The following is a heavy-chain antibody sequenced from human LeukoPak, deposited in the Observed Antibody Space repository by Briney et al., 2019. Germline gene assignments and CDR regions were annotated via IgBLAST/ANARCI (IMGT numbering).Heavy chain of an antibody. J-gene: IGHJ4*02. D-gene: IGHD6-13*01. CDR1: GFTFSTYS. Sequence: GGSLRLSCAASGFTFSTYSMNWVRQAPGKGLEWVSSIGSSNRYIYYADSVKGRFTISRDNAKNSLYLQMNSLRAEDTAVYYCARDRLVSSPLSTDYWGQGALVTVS. CDR2: IGSSNRYI. CDR3: ARDRLVSSPLSTDY. V-gene: IGHV3-21*01.